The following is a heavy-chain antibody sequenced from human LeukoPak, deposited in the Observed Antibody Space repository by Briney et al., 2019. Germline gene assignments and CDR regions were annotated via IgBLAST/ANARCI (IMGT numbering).Heavy chain of an antibody. CDR2: IYYSGST. CDR3: ARLTRSGHADY. Sequence: SETLSLTCTVSGGSISSYYWSWIRQPPGKGLEWIGYIYYSGSTNYNPSLKSRVTISVDTSKNQFSLKLSSVTAADTAVHYCARLTRSGHADYWGQGTLVTVSS. CDR1: GGSISSYY. V-gene: IGHV4-59*08. J-gene: IGHJ4*02. D-gene: IGHD2-15*01.